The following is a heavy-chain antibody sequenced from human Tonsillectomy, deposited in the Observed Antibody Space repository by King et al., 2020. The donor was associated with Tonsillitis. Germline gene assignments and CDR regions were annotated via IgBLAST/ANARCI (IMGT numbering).Heavy chain of an antibody. CDR3: ARASLPDYSYGYPDYYYYGMDV. J-gene: IGHJ6*02. D-gene: IGHD5-18*01. CDR1: GGTFSSYA. Sequence: VQLVESGAEVKKPGSSVKVSCKASGGTFSSYAISWVRQAPGQGLEWMGGIIPIFGTTNYAQKFQGRVTITADESTSTAYMELSSLRSEDTDVYYCARASLPDYSYGYPDYYYYGMDVWGQGTTVTVSS. CDR2: IIPIFGTT. V-gene: IGHV1-69*01.